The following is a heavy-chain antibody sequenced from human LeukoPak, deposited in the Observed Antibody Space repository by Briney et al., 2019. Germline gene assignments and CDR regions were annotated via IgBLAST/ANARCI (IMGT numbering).Heavy chain of an antibody. J-gene: IGHJ4*02. CDR1: GGSISSSSYY. D-gene: IGHD4-17*01. V-gene: IGHV4-39*07. CDR2: INHSGST. CDR3: ARVSFTVTTFDY. Sequence: SETLSLTCTVSGGSISSSSYYWSWIRQPPGKGLEWIGEINHSGSTNYNPSLKSRVTISVDTSKNQFSLKLSSVTAADTAVYYCARVSFTVTTFDYWGQGTLVTVSS.